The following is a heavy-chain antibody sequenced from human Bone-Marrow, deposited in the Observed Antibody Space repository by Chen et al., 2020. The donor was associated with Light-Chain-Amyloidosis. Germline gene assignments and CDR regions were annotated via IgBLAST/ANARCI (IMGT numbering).Heavy chain of an antibody. D-gene: IGHD2-2*01. V-gene: IGHV3-23*04. CDR2: ARVVDGPT. Sequence: VQLVESGGGLVQRGGCLRLSCVGSGFTVSNYAMTWVRQAPGKGLEWVSVARVVDGPTYYADSVSGRFTIYRDNSKNTLYLQMNSLRAEDTAVYYCAKDRCTSISCSDFDYWGQGTLVTVSS. J-gene: IGHJ4*02. CDR3: AKDRCTSISCSDFDY. CDR1: GFTVSNYA.